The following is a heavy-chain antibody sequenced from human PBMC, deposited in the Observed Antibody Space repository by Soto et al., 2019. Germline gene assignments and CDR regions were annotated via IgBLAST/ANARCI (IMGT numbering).Heavy chain of an antibody. Sequence: GGSLRLSCAASGFTFSSYSMNWVRQAPGKGLEWVSSISSSSSYIYYADSVKGRFTISRDNAKNSLYLQMNSLRAEDTAVYYCARGLPLLYYYYMDVWGKGTTVTVSS. J-gene: IGHJ6*03. D-gene: IGHD2-21*01. CDR1: GFTFSSYS. V-gene: IGHV3-21*01. CDR3: ARGLPLLYYYYMDV. CDR2: ISSSSSYI.